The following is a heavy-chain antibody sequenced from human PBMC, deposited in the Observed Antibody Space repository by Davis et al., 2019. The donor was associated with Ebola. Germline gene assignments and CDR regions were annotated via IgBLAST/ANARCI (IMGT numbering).Heavy chain of an antibody. CDR2: IHYSGST. CDR1: GGSISSYY. V-gene: IGHV4-59*01. D-gene: IGHD1-1*01. CDR3: ARGVLEGYYGMDV. J-gene: IGHJ6*04. Sequence: MPSETLSLTCTVSGGSISSYYWSWIRQPPGKGLEWIGYIHYSGSTNYNPSLKSRVTISVDTSKNQFSLKLSSVTAADTAVYYCARGVLEGYYGMDVWGKGTTVTVSS.